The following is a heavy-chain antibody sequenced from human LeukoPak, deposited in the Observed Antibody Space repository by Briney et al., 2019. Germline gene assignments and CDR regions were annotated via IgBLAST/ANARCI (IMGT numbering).Heavy chain of an antibody. CDR3: ARGGRAVAGTLAS. D-gene: IGHD6-19*01. Sequence: PGGSLRLSCAASGFTFSSYSMNWVRQAPGKGLEWVSSISTSSSYIYYADSVKGRFTISRDNAKNSLYLQMDSLRDEDTAVYYCARGGRAVAGTLASWGQGTLVTVSS. CDR2: ISTSSSYI. V-gene: IGHV3-21*01. J-gene: IGHJ5*02. CDR1: GFTFSSYS.